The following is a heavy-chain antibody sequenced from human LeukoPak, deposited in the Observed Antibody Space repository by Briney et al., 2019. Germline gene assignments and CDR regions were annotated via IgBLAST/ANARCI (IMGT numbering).Heavy chain of an antibody. V-gene: IGHV4-59*10. CDR1: GGSFSGYY. CDR3: ATDTPLSGTGSGWSGNSFEN. CDR2: IYTSGST. Sequence: SETLSLTCAVYGGSFSGYYWSWIRQPPGKGLEWIGRIYTSGSTNYNPSLKSRVTMLVDTSKYQFSLKLTSVTGVDTAVYYCATDTPLSGTGSGWSGNSFENWGKGTLVTVSS. J-gene: IGHJ4*02. D-gene: IGHD6-19*01.